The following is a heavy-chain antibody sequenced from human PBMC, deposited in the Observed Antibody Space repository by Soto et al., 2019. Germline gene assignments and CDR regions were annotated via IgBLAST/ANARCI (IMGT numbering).Heavy chain of an antibody. Sequence: TVSGGSISSGDYYWSWIRQPPGKGLEWIGYIYYSGSTYYNPSLKSRVTISVDTSKNQFSLKLSSVTAADTAVYYCAREFPEGYYFGYWGQGTLVTVSS. V-gene: IGHV4-30-4*01. J-gene: IGHJ4*02. CDR1: GGSISSGDYY. CDR3: AREFPEGYYFGY. CDR2: IYYSGST.